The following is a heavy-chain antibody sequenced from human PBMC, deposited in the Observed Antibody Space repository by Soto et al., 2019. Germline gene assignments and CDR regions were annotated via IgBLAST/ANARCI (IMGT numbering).Heavy chain of an antibody. J-gene: IGHJ6*02. CDR3: ARNPDFWSGYLDV. D-gene: IGHD3-3*01. CDR1: GYTFTSYG. V-gene: IGHV1-18*04. Sequence: ASVKVSCKASGYTFTSYGISWVRQAPGQGLEWMGWISAYNGNTNYAQKLQGRVTMTTDTSTSTAYMGLRSLRSDDTAVYYCARNPDFWSGYLDVWAKGPRSPSP. CDR2: ISAYNGNT.